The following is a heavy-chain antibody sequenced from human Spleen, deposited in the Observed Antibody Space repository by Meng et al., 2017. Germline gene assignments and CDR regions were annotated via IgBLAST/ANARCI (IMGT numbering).Heavy chain of an antibody. J-gene: IGHJ5*02. D-gene: IGHD3-10*01. CDR3: VRDARRFGELSWFDP. V-gene: IGHV4-4*07. CDR2: INTSGNT. Sequence: VPFQGAGPGTLKPSETPSLTSTVSGGSVTTYWWNWCRQPAGRGLEWIGRINTSGNTKYNPSLKSRVTMSLDTSKNQFSLTLGFVTAADTAVYYCVRDARRFGELSWFDPWGQGILVTVSS. CDR1: GGSVTTYW.